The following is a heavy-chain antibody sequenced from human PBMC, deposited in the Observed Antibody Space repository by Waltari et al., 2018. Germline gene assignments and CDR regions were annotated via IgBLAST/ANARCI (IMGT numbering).Heavy chain of an antibody. Sequence: QVQLQQWGAGLVKPSETLSLTCTVSGGSISSSSYYWGWIRQPPGKGLEWIGSIYYIGSTYYNPSRKSRVTISVDTSKNQFSLKLSSVTAADTAVYYCARHLWFGGPSGWFDPWGQGTLVTVSS. CDR1: GGSISSSSYY. V-gene: IGHV4-39*01. J-gene: IGHJ5*02. CDR3: ARHLWFGGPSGWFDP. D-gene: IGHD3-10*01. CDR2: IYYIGST.